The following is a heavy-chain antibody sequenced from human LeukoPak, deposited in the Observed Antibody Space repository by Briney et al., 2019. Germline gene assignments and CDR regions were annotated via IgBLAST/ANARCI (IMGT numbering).Heavy chain of an antibody. D-gene: IGHD1-26*01. CDR3: AKDHVGTITLRYFDS. Sequence: GGSLRLSCAASGFIFGSSAMSWLRQAPGKGLQWVSTITGRGDNTYYADSLKGRSSISRDNSKDTLYLLMNSLSADDTATYYCAKDHVGTITLRYFDSWGQGTLVTVSS. V-gene: IGHV3-23*01. J-gene: IGHJ4*02. CDR1: GFIFGSSA. CDR2: ITGRGDNT.